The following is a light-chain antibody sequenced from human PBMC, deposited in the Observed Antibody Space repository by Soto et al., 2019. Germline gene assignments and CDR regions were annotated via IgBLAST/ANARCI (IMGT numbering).Light chain of an antibody. V-gene: IGKV3-20*01. J-gene: IGKJ1*01. CDR2: GAS. CDR1: QSVSSNF. CDR3: QQYGSSPRT. Sequence: EIVLTQSPDTLSLSPGERATLSCRASQSVSSNFLAWYQQKPGQAPRLLIYGASNRATGIPDKFNGSGSGTDFTLTISRLEPEDFAMYYCQQYGSSPRTFGQGTKVDIK.